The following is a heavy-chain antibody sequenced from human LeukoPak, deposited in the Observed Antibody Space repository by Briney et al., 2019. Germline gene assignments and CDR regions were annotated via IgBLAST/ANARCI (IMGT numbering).Heavy chain of an antibody. CDR1: GGSISSYY. J-gene: IGHJ4*02. Sequence: KPSETLSLTCTVSGGSISSYYWSWIRQPAGKGLEWIGRIYTSGSTNYNPSLKSRVTMSVDTSKNQFSLKLSSVTAADTAVYYCASYCSSTSCYAGGGNYWGQGTLVTVSS. CDR2: IYTSGST. D-gene: IGHD2-2*01. V-gene: IGHV4-4*07. CDR3: ASYCSSTSCYAGGGNY.